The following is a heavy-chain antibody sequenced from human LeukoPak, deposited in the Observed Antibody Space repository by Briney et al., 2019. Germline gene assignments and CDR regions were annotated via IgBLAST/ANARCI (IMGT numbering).Heavy chain of an antibody. CDR1: GFTFSSYA. D-gene: IGHD3-10*01. CDR2: ISYDGSNK. Sequence: GGSLRLSCAASGFTFSSYAMSWVRQAPGKGLEWVAVISYDGSNKYYADSVKGRFTISRDNSKNALYLQMNSLRAEDTAVYYCAKDRYYYGSGSYYADYWGQGTLVTVSS. J-gene: IGHJ4*02. CDR3: AKDRYYYGSGSYYADY. V-gene: IGHV3-30*18.